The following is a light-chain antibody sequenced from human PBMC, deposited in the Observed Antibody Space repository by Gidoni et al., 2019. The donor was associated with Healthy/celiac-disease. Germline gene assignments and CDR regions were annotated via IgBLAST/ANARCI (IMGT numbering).Light chain of an antibody. Sequence: EIVMTQIPATLSVSPGARATLSCRASQSVSSNLAWYQQKPGQAPRLLIYGAPTRATGIPARFSGSGSGTEFTLTISSLQSEDFAVYYCQQYNNWPPRYTFXQXTKLEIK. CDR2: GAP. CDR3: QQYNNWPPRYT. CDR1: QSVSSN. V-gene: IGKV3-15*01. J-gene: IGKJ2*01.